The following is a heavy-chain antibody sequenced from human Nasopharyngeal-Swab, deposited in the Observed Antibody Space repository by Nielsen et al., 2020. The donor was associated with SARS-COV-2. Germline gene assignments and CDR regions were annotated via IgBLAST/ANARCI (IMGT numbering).Heavy chain of an antibody. CDR1: GFTFSSYG. CDR2: ISYDGSNK. Sequence: GGSLRLSCAASGFTFSSYGMHWVRQAPGKGLEWVAVISYDGSNKYYADSVKGRFTISRDNSKNTLYLQMNSLRAEDTALYYCARDNGVLPGALDSWGQGTLVTVSS. CDR3: ARDNGVLPGALDS. J-gene: IGHJ4*02. D-gene: IGHD2-8*01. V-gene: IGHV3-30*03.